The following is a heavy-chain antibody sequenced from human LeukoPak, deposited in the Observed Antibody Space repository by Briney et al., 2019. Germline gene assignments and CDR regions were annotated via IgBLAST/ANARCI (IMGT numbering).Heavy chain of an antibody. CDR3: ALRGFSPPPQYHFDY. CDR1: GYTLTELS. J-gene: IGHJ4*02. D-gene: IGHD2-2*01. V-gene: IGHV1-24*01. Sequence: ASVKVSCKVSGYTLTELSMHWVRQAPGKGLERMGGFDPEDGETIYAQKFQGRVTMTEDTSTDTAYMELSSLRSEDTAVYYCALRGFSPPPQYHFDYWGQGTLVTVSS. CDR2: FDPEDGET.